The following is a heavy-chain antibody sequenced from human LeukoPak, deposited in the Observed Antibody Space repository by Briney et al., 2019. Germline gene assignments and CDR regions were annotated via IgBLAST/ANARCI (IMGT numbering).Heavy chain of an antibody. D-gene: IGHD3-10*01. Sequence: PSETLSLTCAVSGGSISSSNWWSWVRQPPGKGLEWIGEIYHSGSTNYNPSLKSRVTISVDKSKNQFSLKLSSVTAADTAVYYCARLSKYGSGSYYKRRGGDYYYYYMDVWGKGTTVTISS. CDR1: GGSISSSNW. V-gene: IGHV4-4*02. J-gene: IGHJ6*03. CDR2: IYHSGST. CDR3: ARLSKYGSGSYYKRRGGDYYYYYMDV.